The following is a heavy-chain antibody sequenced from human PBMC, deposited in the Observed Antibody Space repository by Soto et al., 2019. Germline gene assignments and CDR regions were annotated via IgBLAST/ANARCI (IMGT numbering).Heavy chain of an antibody. D-gene: IGHD4-17*01. V-gene: IGHV4-59*08. CDR1: GGSISSYY. CDR3: ARQDSDDYGDYGRVPGAFDI. Sequence: SETLSLTCTVSGGSISSYYWSWVRQPPGKGLEWIGYIYYSGSTNYNPSLKSRVTISVDTSKNQFSLKLSSVTAADTAVYYCARQDSDDYGDYGRVPGAFDIWGQGTMVTVSS. J-gene: IGHJ3*02. CDR2: IYYSGST.